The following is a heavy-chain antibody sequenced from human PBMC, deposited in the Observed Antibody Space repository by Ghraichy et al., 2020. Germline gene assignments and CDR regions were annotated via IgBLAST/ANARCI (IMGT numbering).Heavy chain of an antibody. CDR3: ARAPGIAVAGKNY. J-gene: IGHJ4*02. V-gene: IGHV3-21*01. D-gene: IGHD6-19*01. Sequence: LTCAASGFTFSSYSMNWVRQAPGKGLEWVSSISSSSSYIYYADSVKGRFTISRDNAKNSLYLQMNSLRAEDTAVYYCARAPGIAVAGKNYWGQGTLVTVSS. CDR2: ISSSSSYI. CDR1: GFTFSSYS.